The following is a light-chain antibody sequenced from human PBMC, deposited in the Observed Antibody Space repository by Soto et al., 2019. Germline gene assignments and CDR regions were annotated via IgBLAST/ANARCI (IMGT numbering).Light chain of an antibody. Sequence: EIVMTQSPATLSVSPGERATLSCRASQSVSSNFAWYQQKPGQAPRLLIYGASSRATGIPDRFSGSGSGTEFTLTISSLQPDDFATYYCQQYNSYSTFGQGTRLEIK. V-gene: IGKV3D-15*01. CDR2: GAS. J-gene: IGKJ5*01. CDR3: QQYNSYST. CDR1: QSVSSN.